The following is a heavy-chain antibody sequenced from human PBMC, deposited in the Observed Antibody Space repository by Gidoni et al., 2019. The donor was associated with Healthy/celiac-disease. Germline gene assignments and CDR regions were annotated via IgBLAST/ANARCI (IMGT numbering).Heavy chain of an antibody. V-gene: IGHV4-34*01. CDR2: INHSGST. CDR1: GGSFSGYY. CDR3: ARMGTYTTGYCSGGSCYRGFDY. Sequence: QVQLQQWGAGLLKPSETLSLTCAVYGGSFSGYYWSWIRQPPGKGLEWIGEINHSGSTNYNPSLKSRVTISVDTSKNQFSLKLSSVTAADTAVYYCARMGTYTTGYCSGGSCYRGFDYWGQGTLVTVSS. D-gene: IGHD2-15*01. J-gene: IGHJ4*02.